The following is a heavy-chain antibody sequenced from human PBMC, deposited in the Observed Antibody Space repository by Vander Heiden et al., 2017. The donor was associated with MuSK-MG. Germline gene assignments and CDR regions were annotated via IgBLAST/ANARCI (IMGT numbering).Heavy chain of an antibody. CDR2: ISGSGAST. D-gene: IGHD1-26*01. Sequence: ELQLLESGAGLVQPGGSLSLSCAASGFTCSSYAMSWVRQAPGKGLEWVSAISGSGASTYYADSLKGRFTISRDNSKNTLYLQMNSRRAEDTAVDYCAKDLARKAYLDYWGQGTRVTVSA. CDR1: GFTCSSYA. CDR3: AKDLARKAYLDY. V-gene: IGHV3-23*01. J-gene: IGHJ4*02.